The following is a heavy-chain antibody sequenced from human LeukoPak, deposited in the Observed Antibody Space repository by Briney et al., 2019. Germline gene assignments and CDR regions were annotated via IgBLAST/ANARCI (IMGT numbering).Heavy chain of an antibody. V-gene: IGHV3-73*01. D-gene: IGHD3-22*01. Sequence: GGSLTLSCAASGFTFSGSAMHWVRQASGKGLEWVGRIRSKANSYATAYAASVKGRFTISRDDSKNTAYLQMNSLKTEDTAVYYCTIPGRLGAYDSRGYPDYWGAGTPVTVSS. CDR3: TIPGRLGAYDSRGYPDY. CDR1: GFTFSGSA. CDR2: IRSKANSYAT. J-gene: IGHJ4*03.